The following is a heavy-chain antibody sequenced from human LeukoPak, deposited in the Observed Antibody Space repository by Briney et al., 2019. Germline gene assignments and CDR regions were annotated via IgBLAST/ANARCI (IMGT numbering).Heavy chain of an antibody. Sequence: SETLSLTCTVSGGSISSGSYYWSWIRQPAGKGLEWIGRIYTSGSTNYNPSLKSRVTISVDTSKNQFSLKLSSVTAADTAVYYCARKGTVYMVRGVLDYWGQGTLVTVSS. J-gene: IGHJ4*02. CDR3: ARKGTVYMVRGVLDY. V-gene: IGHV4-61*02. CDR2: IYTSGST. CDR1: GGSISSGSYY. D-gene: IGHD3-10*01.